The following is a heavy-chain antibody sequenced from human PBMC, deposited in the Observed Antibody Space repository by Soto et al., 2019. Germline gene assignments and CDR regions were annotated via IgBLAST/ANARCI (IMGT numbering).Heavy chain of an antibody. D-gene: IGHD6-19*01. CDR2: ISGSGGST. V-gene: IGHV3-23*01. CDR1: GFTFSSYA. CDR3: AKVDIAVAAFDY. Sequence: EVQLLESGGGLVQPGGSLRLSCAASGFTFSSYAMHWVRQAPGKGLEWVSAISGSGGSTYYADSVKGRFTISRDNSKNAFYQQMNSRRAEDTALYYGAKVDIAVAAFDYWGQGTLVTGSS. J-gene: IGHJ4*02.